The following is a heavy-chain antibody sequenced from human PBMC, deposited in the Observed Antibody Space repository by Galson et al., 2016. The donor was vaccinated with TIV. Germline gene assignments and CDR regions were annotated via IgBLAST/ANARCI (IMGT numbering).Heavy chain of an antibody. Sequence: SVKVSCKASEYTFTSYDINWVRQATGQGLEWMGWMNPNSGKTDYAQKFQGRVTMTRNTSISTAYMELSSLRSEDTAVYYCARWGWLPIWGQGTLVTVSS. CDR2: MNPNSGKT. J-gene: IGHJ4*02. CDR3: ARWGWLPI. CDR1: EYTFTSYD. V-gene: IGHV1-8*01. D-gene: IGHD3-16*01.